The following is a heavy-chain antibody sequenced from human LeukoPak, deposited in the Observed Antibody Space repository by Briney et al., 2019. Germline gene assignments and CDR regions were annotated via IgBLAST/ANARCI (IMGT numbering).Heavy chain of an antibody. CDR2: INPNSGGT. D-gene: IGHD2-2*01. CDR1: GYTFTGYY. V-gene: IGHV1-2*06. Sequence: ASVKVSCKASGYTFTGYYMHWVRQAPGQGLEWMGRINPNSGGTNYAQTFQGRVTMTRDTSISTAYMELSRLRSDDTAVYYCARPHCSSTSCYAETQNWFDPWGQGTLVTVSS. J-gene: IGHJ5*02. CDR3: ARPHCSSTSCYAETQNWFDP.